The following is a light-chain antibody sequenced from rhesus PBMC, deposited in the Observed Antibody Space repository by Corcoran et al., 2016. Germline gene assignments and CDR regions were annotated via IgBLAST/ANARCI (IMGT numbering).Light chain of an antibody. J-gene: IGKJ2*01. Sequence: DIVMTQTPLSLPVTPGEPASISCRSSQSLLHSNGNTYLDWYLQKPGQFPRLLIYKVTTRESGVPDRVSGSGSGTEFTLKISRVEPEDVGVYYCMQSTKEMYSFGQGTKVEIK. CDR1: QSLLHSNGNTY. CDR2: KVT. CDR3: MQSTKEMYS. V-gene: IGKV2S2*01.